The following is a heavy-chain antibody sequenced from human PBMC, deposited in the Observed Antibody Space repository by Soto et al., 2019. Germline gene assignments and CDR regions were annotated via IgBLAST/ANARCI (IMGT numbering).Heavy chain of an antibody. Sequence: QLQLQESGPGLVKPSETLSLTCSVSGGSITSSGYYWGWIRQPPAKGLGWLGSDFYSGNTYHNPSLRSGVFTSVDTSKIQFSLKLSSVTAADTAVYYCARHYGAFVPLGQGTLVTVSS. V-gene: IGHV4-39*01. CDR1: GGSITSSGYY. D-gene: IGHD4-17*01. CDR2: DFYSGNT. CDR3: ARHYGAFVP. J-gene: IGHJ5*02.